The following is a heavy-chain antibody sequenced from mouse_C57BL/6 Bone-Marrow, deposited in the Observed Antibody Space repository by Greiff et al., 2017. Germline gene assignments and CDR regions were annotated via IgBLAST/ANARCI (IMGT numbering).Heavy chain of an antibody. CDR2: IRNKANNHAT. CDR3: TRGDGYYGFFAY. V-gene: IGHV6-6*01. D-gene: IGHD2-3*01. J-gene: IGHJ3*01. Sequence: EVKLEESGGGLVQPGGSMKLSCAASGFTFSDAWMDWVRQSPETGLEWVAEIRNKANNHATYYAESVKGRFTISRDDSKSSVYLQMNSLRAEDTGIYYCTRGDGYYGFFAYWGQGTLVTVSA. CDR1: GFTFSDAW.